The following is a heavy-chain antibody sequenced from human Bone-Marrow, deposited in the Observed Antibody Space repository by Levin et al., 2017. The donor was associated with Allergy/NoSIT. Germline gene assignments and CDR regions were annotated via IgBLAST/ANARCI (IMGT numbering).Heavy chain of an antibody. CDR3: ARVVVRLVGRYSPTY. Sequence: SQTLSLPCTVSGGSISSSYWSWIRQPAGKGLEWIGRIYTSGSTNYNPSLKSRVTMSVDTSKNQFSLKLSSVTAADTAVYYCARVVVRLVGRYSPTYWGQGTLVTVSS. V-gene: IGHV4-4*07. CDR1: GGSISSSY. J-gene: IGHJ4*02. CDR2: IYTSGST. D-gene: IGHD1-26*01.